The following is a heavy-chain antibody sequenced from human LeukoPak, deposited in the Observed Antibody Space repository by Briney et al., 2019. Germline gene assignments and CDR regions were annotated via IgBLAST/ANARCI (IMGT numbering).Heavy chain of an antibody. Sequence: SVKVSCKASGGTFSSYAISWVRQAPGQGLEWMGGIIPIFGTANYAQKFQGRVTITADKSTSTAYMELSSLRSEDTAVYYCARALRDSSSWYNYYYYYMDVWGKGTTVTVSS. CDR2: IIPIFGTA. D-gene: IGHD6-13*01. CDR1: GGTFSSYA. V-gene: IGHV1-69*06. CDR3: ARALRDSSSWYNYYYYYMDV. J-gene: IGHJ6*03.